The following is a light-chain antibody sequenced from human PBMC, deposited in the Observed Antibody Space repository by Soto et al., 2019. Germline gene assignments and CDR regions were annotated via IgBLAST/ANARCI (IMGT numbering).Light chain of an antibody. V-gene: IGKV3-11*01. J-gene: IGKJ1*01. Sequence: EIVLTQAPGTLSSSPGDRATLSCRASESVTSYLAWYQQQPGQAPRLLVYDVSNRATGIPARFSGGGSGTDFTLTISNLEPEDFAVYYCQQRSDWPWTFGQGTKVDI. CDR2: DVS. CDR1: ESVTSY. CDR3: QQRSDWPWT.